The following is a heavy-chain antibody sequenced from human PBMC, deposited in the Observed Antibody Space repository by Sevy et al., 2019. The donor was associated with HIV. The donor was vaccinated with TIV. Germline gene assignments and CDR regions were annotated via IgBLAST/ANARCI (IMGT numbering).Heavy chain of an antibody. Sequence: SETLSLTCAVSGGSISSSNWWSWVRQPPGKGLEWIGEIYHSGSTNYNPSLKSRVTISVDKSKNQFSLKLSSVTAADTAVYYCARAGGILRYFDWLSGWFDPWGQGTLVTVSS. CDR2: IYHSGST. CDR3: ARAGGILRYFDWLSGWFDP. J-gene: IGHJ5*02. V-gene: IGHV4-4*02. D-gene: IGHD3-9*01. CDR1: GGSISSSNW.